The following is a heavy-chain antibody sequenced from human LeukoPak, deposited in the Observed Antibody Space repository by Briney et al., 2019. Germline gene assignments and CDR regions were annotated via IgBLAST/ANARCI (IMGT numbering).Heavy chain of an antibody. J-gene: IGHJ4*02. V-gene: IGHV3-48*03. CDR3: ARSRYGDY. D-gene: IGHD1-14*01. CDR2: ISNSGSTI. CDR1: GFTLSSYE. Sequence: GGSLRLSCAASGFTLSSYEMNWVRQAPGKGLEWVSYISNSGSTIYYADSVKGRFTVSRDNAKNSLYLQMNSLRVEDTAVYYRARSRYGDYWGQGTLVTVSS.